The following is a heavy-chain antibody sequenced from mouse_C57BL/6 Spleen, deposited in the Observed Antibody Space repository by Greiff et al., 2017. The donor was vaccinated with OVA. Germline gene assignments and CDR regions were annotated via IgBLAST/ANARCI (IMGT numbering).Heavy chain of an antibody. V-gene: IGHV3-6*01. CDR1: GYSITSGYY. CDR3: ALNSFDY. J-gene: IGHJ2*01. Sequence: EVQLQQSGPGLVKPSQSLSLTCSVTGYSITSGYYWNWIRQFPGNKLEWMGYISYDGSNNYNPSLKNRISITRDTSKNQFFLKLNSVTTEDTATYYCALNSFDYWGQGTTLTVSS. CDR2: ISYDGSN.